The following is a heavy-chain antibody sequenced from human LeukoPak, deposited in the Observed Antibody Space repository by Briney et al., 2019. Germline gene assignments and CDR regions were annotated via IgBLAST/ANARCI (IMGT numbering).Heavy chain of an antibody. Sequence: GASVKVSCKASGYTFTSYDINWVRQATGQGLEWMGWMNPNSGNTGYAQKFQGRVTMTRNTSISTAYMELSSLRSEDTAVYYCARGRRDIVVVVAGQPWGQGTLVTVSS. CDR1: GYTFTSYD. CDR2: MNPNSGNT. CDR3: ARGRRDIVVVVAGQP. V-gene: IGHV1-8*01. D-gene: IGHD2-15*01. J-gene: IGHJ4*02.